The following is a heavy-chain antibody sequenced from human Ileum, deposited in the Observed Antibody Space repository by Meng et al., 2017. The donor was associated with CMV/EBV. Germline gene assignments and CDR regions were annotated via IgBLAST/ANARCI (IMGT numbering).Heavy chain of an antibody. CDR1: GGSIDSSTYY. CDR3: ARGAVAGLSFDY. J-gene: IGHJ4*02. CDR2: VSYTGDT. D-gene: IGHD6-19*01. Sequence: SETLSLTCTVSGGSIDSSTYYWGWIRQPPGKGLEWIGSVSYTGDTDYNASLRSRVTMSVDTSQSQFSLKLSSVTAADTAVYYCARGAVAGLSFDYWGQGTLVTVSS. V-gene: IGHV4-39*07.